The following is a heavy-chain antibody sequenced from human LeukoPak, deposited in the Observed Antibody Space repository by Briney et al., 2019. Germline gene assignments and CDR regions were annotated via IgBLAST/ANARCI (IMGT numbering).Heavy chain of an antibody. V-gene: IGHV4-39*07. Sequence: PSQTLSLTCTVSGGSISSGSYYWVWIRQPPGKGLEWIGSIYYSGSTYYNPSLKSRVTISVDTSKNQFSLKLCSVTAADTAVYYCARGPYYYESSGYSSIYYFDYWGQGTLVTVSS. CDR2: IYYSGST. CDR1: GGSISSGSYY. D-gene: IGHD3-22*01. J-gene: IGHJ4*02. CDR3: ARGPYYYESSGYSSIYYFDY.